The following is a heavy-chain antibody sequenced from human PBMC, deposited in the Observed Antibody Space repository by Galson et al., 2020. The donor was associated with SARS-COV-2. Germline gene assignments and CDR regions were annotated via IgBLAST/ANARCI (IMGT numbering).Heavy chain of an antibody. Sequence: GESLKISCAASGFTFSTYAMSWARQAPGKGLEWVSSISDNSDNIYYADSVKGRFTISRDNSNNTLYLQMNSLRAEDTAFYFCAKADADTPFEYWGQGTLVTVSS. D-gene: IGHD5-18*01. J-gene: IGHJ4*02. CDR3: AKADADTPFEY. V-gene: IGHV3-23*01. CDR2: ISDNSDNI. CDR1: GFTFSTYA.